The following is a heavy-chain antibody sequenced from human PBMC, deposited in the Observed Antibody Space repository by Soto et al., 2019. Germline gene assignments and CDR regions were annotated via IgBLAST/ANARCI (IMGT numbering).Heavy chain of an antibody. CDR3: AREKWLVRRNDPFDI. J-gene: IGHJ3*02. CDR2: INPNSGST. V-gene: IGHV1-46*01. D-gene: IGHD6-19*01. Sequence: QVQLVQSGAEVKKPGASVKVSCKASGYTFINYYMHWVRQAPGQGLEWMGIINPNSGSTTYAQKFQGRVTVTRDTSTNTVNMELSSLRSEDTAVYYCAREKWLVRRNDPFDIWGQGTMVTVSS. CDR1: GYTFINYY.